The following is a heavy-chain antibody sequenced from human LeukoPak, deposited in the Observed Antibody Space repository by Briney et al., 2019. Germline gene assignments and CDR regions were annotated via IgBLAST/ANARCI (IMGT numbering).Heavy chain of an antibody. CDR2: IYPRDGST. D-gene: IGHD2-2*01. V-gene: IGHV1-46*01. CDR3: ARDYCSSTSCLFDY. CDR1: GYTFTSNY. J-gene: IGHJ4*02. Sequence: ASVKVSCKASGYTFTSNYIHWVRQAPGQGLEWMGMIYPRDGSTSYAQKFQGRVTVTRDTSTSTVHVELSRLRSDDTAVYYCARDYCSSTSCLFDYWGQGTLVTVSS.